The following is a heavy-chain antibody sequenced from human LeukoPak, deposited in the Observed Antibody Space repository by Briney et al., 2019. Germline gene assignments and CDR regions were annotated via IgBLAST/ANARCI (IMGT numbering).Heavy chain of an antibody. CDR1: GFTFDDYT. D-gene: IGHD3-10*01. CDR3: AKHLWFGESVAPYYFDY. V-gene: IGHV3-43*01. J-gene: IGHJ4*02. Sequence: PGGSLRLSCAASGFTFDDYTMHWVRQAPGKGLEWVSLISWDGGSTYYADSVKGRFTISRDNSKNTLYLQMNSLRAEDTAVYYCAKHLWFGESVAPYYFDYWGQGTLVTVSS. CDR2: ISWDGGST.